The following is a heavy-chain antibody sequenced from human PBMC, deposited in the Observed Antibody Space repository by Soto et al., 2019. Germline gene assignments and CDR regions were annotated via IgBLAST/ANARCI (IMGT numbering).Heavy chain of an antibody. J-gene: IGHJ6*02. Sequence: GGSLRLSCAASWLTVSTNYLSLVRQAPGKGLEWVSIIYSDGRTFYADSVRGRFTISRDSSKNTLYLQIDSLRAEDTAVYYCARARDWTTGTPINTMEVWGQGTTVTVSS. D-gene: IGHD4-4*01. CDR2: IYSDGRT. CDR3: ARARDWTTGTPINTMEV. V-gene: IGHV3-53*01. CDR1: WLTVSTNY.